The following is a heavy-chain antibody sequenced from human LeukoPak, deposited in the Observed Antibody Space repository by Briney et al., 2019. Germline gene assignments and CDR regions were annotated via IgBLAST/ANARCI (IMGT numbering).Heavy chain of an antibody. D-gene: IGHD6-19*01. CDR3: ARHRYSSGWYTDGGFDY. Sequence: SETLSLTCTISGGSVSDYYWSWIRQSPGKGLEWIGYIYHTGSTSYSPSLKSRVTISADTSQNQFSLKLSSVTAADTAVYYCARHRYSSGWYTDGGFDYWGQGTLVTVSS. CDR1: GGSVSDYY. V-gene: IGHV4-59*08. CDR2: IYHTGST. J-gene: IGHJ4*02.